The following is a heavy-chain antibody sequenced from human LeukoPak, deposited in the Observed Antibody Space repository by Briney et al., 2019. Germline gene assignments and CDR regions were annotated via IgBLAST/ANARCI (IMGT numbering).Heavy chain of an antibody. D-gene: IGHD3-22*01. J-gene: IGHJ4*02. Sequence: GGSVKLSCKASGYTFTDYYIHWVRQAAGQGLEWMGWINPNNDGTNYAQKLQGSVTMTRHTTIRTAYMELRRLRSDDTALYYCSILNYHSTGYHPFDYWGQGTLVSVSS. V-gene: IGHV1-2*02. CDR1: GYTFTDYY. CDR3: SILNYHSTGYHPFDY. CDR2: INPNNDGT.